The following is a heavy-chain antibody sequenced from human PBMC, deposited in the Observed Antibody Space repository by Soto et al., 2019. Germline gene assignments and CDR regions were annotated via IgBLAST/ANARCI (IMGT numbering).Heavy chain of an antibody. CDR1: GFTFSSYA. V-gene: IGHV3-23*01. CDR2: ISGRGGST. D-gene: IGHD4-17*01. Sequence: EVQLLESGGGLVQPGGSLRLSCAASGFTFSSYAMSWVRQAPGKGLEWVSGISGRGGSTYYADSVKGRFTISRDNSKNPLHLQINSLTAEATAVYYCAKGPLYGDYVSGWGQGTLVTVSS. CDR3: AKGPLYGDYVSG. J-gene: IGHJ4*02.